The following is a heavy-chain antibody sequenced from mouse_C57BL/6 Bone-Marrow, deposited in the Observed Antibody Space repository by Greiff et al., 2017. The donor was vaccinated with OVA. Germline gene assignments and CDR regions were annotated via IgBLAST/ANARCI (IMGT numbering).Heavy chain of an antibody. CDR3: AREGIYYEIFDY. J-gene: IGHJ2*01. CDR2: IYPGSGST. Sequence: QVHVKQSGAELVKPGASVKMSCKASGYTFTSYWITWVKQRPGQGLEWIGDIYPGSGSTNYNEKFKSKATLTVDTSSSTAYMQLSSLTSEDSAVYYCAREGIYYEIFDYWGQGTTLTVSS. V-gene: IGHV1-55*01. D-gene: IGHD2-4*01. CDR1: GYTFTSYW.